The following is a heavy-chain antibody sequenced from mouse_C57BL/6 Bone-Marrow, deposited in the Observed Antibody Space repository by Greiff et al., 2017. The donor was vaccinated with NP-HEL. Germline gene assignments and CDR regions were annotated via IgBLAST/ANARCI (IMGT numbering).Heavy chain of an antibody. D-gene: IGHD2-1*01. CDR1: GYTFTSYG. Sequence: QVQLQQSGAELARPGASVKLSCKASGYTFTSYGISWVKQRTGQGLEWIGEIYPRSGNTYYNEKFKGKATLTADKSSSTAYMELRRLTSEDSAGYFCARGIYGNCLFAYWGQGTLVTVSA. CDR3: ARGIYGNCLFAY. V-gene: IGHV1-81*01. J-gene: IGHJ3*01. CDR2: IYPRSGNT.